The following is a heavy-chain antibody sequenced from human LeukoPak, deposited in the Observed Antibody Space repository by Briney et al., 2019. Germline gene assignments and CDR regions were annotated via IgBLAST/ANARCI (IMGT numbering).Heavy chain of an antibody. D-gene: IGHD3-22*01. CDR2: IYSGGST. Sequence: GGSLRLSCAASGFTVSSNYMSWVRQAPGKGLEWVSVIYSGGSTYYVDSVKGRFTISRDNSKNTLYLQMNNLRAEDTAVYYCARDGSYYYDSSALGADWFDPWGQGTLVTVSS. CDR3: ARDGSYYYDSSALGADWFDP. V-gene: IGHV3-66*01. J-gene: IGHJ5*02. CDR1: GFTVSSNY.